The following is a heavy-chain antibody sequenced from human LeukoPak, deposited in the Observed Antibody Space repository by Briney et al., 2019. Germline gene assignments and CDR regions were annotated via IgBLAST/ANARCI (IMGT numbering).Heavy chain of an antibody. J-gene: IGHJ3*02. D-gene: IGHD3-3*01. CDR1: GFTFSSYW. CDR2: MNQDGSEK. Sequence: QPGGSLRLSCAASGFTFSSYWMSWVRQAPGKGLEWVANMNQDGSEKYYVDSVKGRFTISRDNAENSLYLQMNSLRAEGTAAYYCARGGITIFGVVSGAFDIWGQGTMDTVSS. CDR3: ARGGITIFGVVSGAFDI. V-gene: IGHV3-7*01.